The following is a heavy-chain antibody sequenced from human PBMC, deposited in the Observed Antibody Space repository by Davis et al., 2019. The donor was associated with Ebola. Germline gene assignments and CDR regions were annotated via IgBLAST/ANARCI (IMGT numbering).Heavy chain of an antibody. Sequence: GGSLRLSCAASGFTFSSYSMNWVRQAPGKGLEWVSSISSSSSYIYYADSVKGRFTIFRDNAKNSLYLQMNSLRAEDTAVYYCARERWLAHFDYWGQGTLVAVSS. D-gene: IGHD6-19*01. CDR2: ISSSSSYI. J-gene: IGHJ4*02. V-gene: IGHV3-21*04. CDR3: ARERWLAHFDY. CDR1: GFTFSSYS.